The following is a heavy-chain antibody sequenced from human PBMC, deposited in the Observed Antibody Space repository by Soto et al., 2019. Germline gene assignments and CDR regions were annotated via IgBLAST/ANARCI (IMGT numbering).Heavy chain of an antibody. CDR3: ARLSGYPY. D-gene: IGHD5-12*01. CDR2: LYYTGGT. CDR1: GVSISNSNYY. V-gene: IGHV4-39*01. J-gene: IGHJ4*02. Sequence: SETLSLTCAVSGVSISNSNYYWGWVRQPPGRGLEWIGSLYYTGGTYYNPCLKSRVILSLDRSRNQFSLRLRSVTAGNPAVYYCARLSGYPYWGQATLVTVSS.